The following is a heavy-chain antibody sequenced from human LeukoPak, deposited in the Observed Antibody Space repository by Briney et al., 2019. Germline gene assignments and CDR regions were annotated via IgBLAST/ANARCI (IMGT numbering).Heavy chain of an antibody. Sequence: ASVKVSCKASGYTFTSYDINWVRQAPGQGLEWMGWINPNSGGTNYAQKFQGRVTMTRDTSISTAYMELSRLRSDDTAVYYCAWGGGKSYGLPEVADYWGQGTLVTVSS. CDR1: GYTFTSYD. CDR2: INPNSGGT. V-gene: IGHV1-2*02. J-gene: IGHJ4*02. CDR3: AWGGGKSYGLPEVADY. D-gene: IGHD5-18*01.